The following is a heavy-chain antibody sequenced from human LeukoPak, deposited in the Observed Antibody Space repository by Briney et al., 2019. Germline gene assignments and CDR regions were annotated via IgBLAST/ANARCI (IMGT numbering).Heavy chain of an antibody. D-gene: IGHD3-9*01. CDR2: IFVSGST. CDR1: GDSINNYH. V-gene: IGHV4-4*07. Sequence: SETLSLTCTVSGDSINNYHWSWIRQPAGKGLEWIGRIFVSGSTYYNPSLKSRVTMSVDSSKNQLSLKLNSVTAADTAVYYCARCLTRTYYYYFMDVWGKGTTVTVSS. CDR3: ARCLTRTYYYYFMDV. J-gene: IGHJ6*03.